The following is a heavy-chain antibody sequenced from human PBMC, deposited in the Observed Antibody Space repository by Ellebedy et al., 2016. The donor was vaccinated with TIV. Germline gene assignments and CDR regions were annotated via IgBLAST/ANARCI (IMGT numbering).Heavy chain of an antibody. CDR2: IYYSGST. Sequence: MPSETLSLTCTVSGGSISSYYWSWIRQPPGKGLEWIGYIYYSGSTNYNPSLKSRVTISVDTSKNQFSLKLSSVTAADTAVYYCARCWGSYRPLDYWGQGTLVTVSS. J-gene: IGHJ4*02. V-gene: IGHV4-59*08. CDR1: GGSISSYY. D-gene: IGHD3-16*02. CDR3: ARCWGSYRPLDY.